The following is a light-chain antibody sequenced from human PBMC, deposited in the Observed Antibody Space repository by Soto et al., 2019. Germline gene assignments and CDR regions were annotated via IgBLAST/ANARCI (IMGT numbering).Light chain of an antibody. CDR2: EVS. CDR3: SSYRSTSTLYV. V-gene: IGLV2-14*01. Sequence: QSALTQPASVSGSPGQSITISCTGTSSDIGGYNFVSWYQQHPGKAPKLIIFEVSNRPSGVSHRFSGSKSDITASLTISGLQAGDEADYYCSSYRSTSTLYVFGTGTRSPS. J-gene: IGLJ1*01. CDR1: SSDIGGYNF.